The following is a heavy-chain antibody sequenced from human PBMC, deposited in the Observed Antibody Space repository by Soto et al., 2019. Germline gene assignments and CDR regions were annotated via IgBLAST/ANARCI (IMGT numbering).Heavy chain of an antibody. CDR2: INHSGST. CDR1: GGSFSGYY. J-gene: IGHJ2*01. D-gene: IGHD6-13*01. V-gene: IGHV4-34*01. CDR3: ARGRGIAASHWYFDL. Sequence: QVQLQQWGAGLLKPSETLSLTCAVYGGSFSGYYWSWIRQPPGKGLEWIGEINHSGSTNYNPSLKSRVTISVDTSQNQFSLKLSSVTAADTAVYYCARGRGIAASHWYFDLWGRGTLVTVSS.